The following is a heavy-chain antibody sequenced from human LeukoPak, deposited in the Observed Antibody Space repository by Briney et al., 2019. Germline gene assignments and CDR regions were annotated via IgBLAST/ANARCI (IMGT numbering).Heavy chain of an antibody. CDR3: TTMGDGYNYFDF. CDR1: GFTFTNAW. J-gene: IGHJ4*02. V-gene: IGHV3-15*01. D-gene: IGHD5-24*01. Sequence: PGGSLRLSCAPSGFTFTNAWMSWVRQAPGKGLEWVGRIKSKTDGGTTDYAAPVKGRFTISRDDSKNTLYLQMNSLKTEDSAVYYCTTMGDGYNYFDFWGQGTLVTVSA. CDR2: IKSKTDGGTT.